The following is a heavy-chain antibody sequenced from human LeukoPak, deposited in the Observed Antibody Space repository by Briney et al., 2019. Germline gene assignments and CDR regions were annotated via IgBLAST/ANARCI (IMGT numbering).Heavy chain of an antibody. Sequence: GGSLRLSCAASGFTFSSFGMHWVRQAPGKGLDWVAVISYDGSNKYYAGSVKGRFTVSRDNSKNTLYLQMNSLRIEDTAVYYCAKVGEGLQLWLPFEYWGQGTLVTVSS. CDR3: AKVGEGLQLWLPFEY. CDR2: ISYDGSNK. D-gene: IGHD5-18*01. CDR1: GFTFSSFG. V-gene: IGHV3-30*18. J-gene: IGHJ4*02.